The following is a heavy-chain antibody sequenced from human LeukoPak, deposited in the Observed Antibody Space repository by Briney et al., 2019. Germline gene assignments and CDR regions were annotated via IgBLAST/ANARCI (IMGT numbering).Heavy chain of an antibody. CDR2: IIPIFGTA. CDR1: GGTFSSNA. J-gene: IGHJ4*02. Sequence: ASVKVSCKASGGTFSSNAISWVRQAPGQGLEWMGGIIPIFGTANYAQKFQGRVTITADESTSTAYMELSSLRSEDTAVYYCARGQQWLDLFGYWGQGTLVTVSS. D-gene: IGHD6-19*01. V-gene: IGHV1-69*01. CDR3: ARGQQWLDLFGY.